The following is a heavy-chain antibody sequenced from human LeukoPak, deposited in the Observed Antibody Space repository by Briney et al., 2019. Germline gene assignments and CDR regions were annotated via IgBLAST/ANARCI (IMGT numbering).Heavy chain of an antibody. CDR1: GFTFSSYA. V-gene: IGHV3-30-3*01. CDR2: ISYDGSNK. J-gene: IGHJ4*02. D-gene: IGHD3-22*01. Sequence: PGRSLRLSCAASGFTFSSYAMHWVRQAPGKGLEWVAVISYDGSNKYYADSVKGRFTISRDNSKNTLYLQMNSLRAEDTAVYYCARVPYDSSGQRTPHFDYWGQGTLVTVSS. CDR3: ARVPYDSSGQRTPHFDY.